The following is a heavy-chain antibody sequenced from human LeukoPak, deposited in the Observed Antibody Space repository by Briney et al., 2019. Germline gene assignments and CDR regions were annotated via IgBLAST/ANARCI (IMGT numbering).Heavy chain of an antibody. V-gene: IGHV3-7*03. CDR2: IKPDGSET. CDR3: AKDYTGSSDN. CDR1: GFSFSSYW. Sequence: PGGSLRLSCAASGFSFSSYWMSWVRQAPGKGLEWVANIKPDGSETYYVDPVKGRFTISRDNSKSMLYLQMNSLRAEDTALYYCAKDYTGSSDNWGQGTLVTVSS. D-gene: IGHD2-15*01. J-gene: IGHJ4*02.